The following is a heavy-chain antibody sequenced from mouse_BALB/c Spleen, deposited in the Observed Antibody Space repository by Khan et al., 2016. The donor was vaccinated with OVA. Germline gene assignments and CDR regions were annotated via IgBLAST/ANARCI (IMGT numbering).Heavy chain of an antibody. J-gene: IGHJ1*01. CDR3: ARKGHWEFDV. V-gene: IGHV9-3-1*01. Sequence: QIQLVQSGPELKKPGETVKISCKASGYSFTNYGMNWVKQAPGKGLKWMGWINTYTGEPTYTDDFKGRFAFSLETSASTAYLQINNLKHEDTGTYLCARKGHWEFDVWGAGTTVTVSS. CDR2: INTYTGEP. CDR1: GYSFTNYG.